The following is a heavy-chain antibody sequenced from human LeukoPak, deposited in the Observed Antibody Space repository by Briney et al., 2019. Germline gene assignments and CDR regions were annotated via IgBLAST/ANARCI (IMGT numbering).Heavy chain of an antibody. J-gene: IGHJ4*02. D-gene: IGHD3-10*01. V-gene: IGHV4-59*01. Sequence: PSKTLSLTCTVSGGSISSYYWNWIRQPPGKGLEWIGYIYYSGSTNYNPSLKSRVIISVDTSKSQFSLRLSSVTAADTAVYYCASLSGVEPQKFAQVRGVIGGVWGQGTLVTVSS. CDR2: IYYSGST. CDR1: GGSISSYY. CDR3: ASLSGVEPQKFAQVRGVIGGV.